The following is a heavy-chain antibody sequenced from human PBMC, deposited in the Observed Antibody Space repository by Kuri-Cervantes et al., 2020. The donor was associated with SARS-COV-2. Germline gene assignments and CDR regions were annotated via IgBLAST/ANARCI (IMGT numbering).Heavy chain of an antibody. V-gene: IGHV3-30-3*01. D-gene: IGHD2-2*01. CDR1: GFTFSSYA. CDR2: ISYDGSNK. J-gene: IGHJ6*02. Sequence: GESLKISCAASGFTFSSYAMHWVRQAPGKGLEWVAVISYDGSNKYYADPVKGRFTISRDNSKNTLYLQMNSLRAEDTAVYYCARDLGVVVPAIDYGMDVWGQGTTVTVSS. CDR3: ARDLGVVVPAIDYGMDV.